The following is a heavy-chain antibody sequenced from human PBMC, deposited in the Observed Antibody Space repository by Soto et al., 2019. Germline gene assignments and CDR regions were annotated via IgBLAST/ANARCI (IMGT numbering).Heavy chain of an antibody. J-gene: IGHJ4*02. CDR2: INAGNGNT. V-gene: IGHV1-3*01. CDR1: GYTFTSYA. Sequence: GASVKVSCKASGYTFTSYAMHWVRRAPGQRLEWMGWINAGNGNTKYSQKFQGRVTITRDTSASTAYMELSSLRSEDTAVYYCAREYCSGGSCYSAFDYWGQGTLVTVSS. CDR3: AREYCSGGSCYSAFDY. D-gene: IGHD2-15*01.